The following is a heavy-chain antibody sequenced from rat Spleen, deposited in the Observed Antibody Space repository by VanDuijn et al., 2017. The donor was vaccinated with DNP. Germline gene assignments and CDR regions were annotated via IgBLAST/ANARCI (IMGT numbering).Heavy chain of an antibody. J-gene: IGHJ2*01. CDR2: ISRGGSA. Sequence: QVQLKESGPGLVQPSQTLSLTCTVSGFSLTSYGVSWVRQPPGKGLEWIAGISRGGSAFYSSALKSRLSISRDTSKSQVVLEMNSLRTEDTSMYFCSRVDLGAPLDYWGQGVMVTVSS. V-gene: IGHV2S8*01. CDR1: GFSLTSYG. D-gene: IGHD5-1*01. CDR3: SRVDLGAPLDY.